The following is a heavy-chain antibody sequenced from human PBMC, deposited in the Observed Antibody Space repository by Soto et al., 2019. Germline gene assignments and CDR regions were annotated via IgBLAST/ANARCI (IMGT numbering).Heavy chain of an antibody. CDR3: AKDSKPHYDYVWGSYRFFDY. CDR2: ISGSGGST. D-gene: IGHD3-16*02. V-gene: IGHV3-23*01. CDR1: GFTFSSYA. Sequence: GGSLRLSCAASGFTFSSYAMSWVRQAPGKGLEWVSAISGSGGSTYYADSVKGRFTISRDNSKNTLYLQMNSLRAEDTAVYYCAKDSKPHYDYVWGSYRFFDYWGQGTLVTVSS. J-gene: IGHJ4*02.